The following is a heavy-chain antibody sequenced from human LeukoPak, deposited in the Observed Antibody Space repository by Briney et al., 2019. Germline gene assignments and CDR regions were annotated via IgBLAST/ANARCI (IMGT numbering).Heavy chain of an antibody. J-gene: IGHJ6*04. CDR1: GGSVSSGSYY. D-gene: IGHD5-18*01. Sequence: NPSETLSLTCTVSGGSVSSGSYYWSWIRQPPGKGLEWIGYIYYSGSTNYNPSLKSRVTISVDTSKNQFSQKLSSVTAADTAVYYCATPNVDTAMVSYYGMDVWGKGTTVTVSS. CDR2: IYYSGST. V-gene: IGHV4-61*01. CDR3: ATPNVDTAMVSYYGMDV.